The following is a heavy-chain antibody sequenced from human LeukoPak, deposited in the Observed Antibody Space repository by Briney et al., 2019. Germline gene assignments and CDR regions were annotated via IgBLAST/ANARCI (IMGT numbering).Heavy chain of an antibody. D-gene: IGHD3-16*02. CDR1: GFTFSSYS. CDR3: ARDSAITFGGVIVMHYYFDY. J-gene: IGHJ4*02. V-gene: IGHV3-21*01. CDR2: ISSSSSYI. Sequence: GGSLGLSCAASGFTFSSYSMNWVRQAPGKGLEWVSSISSSSSYIYYADSVKGRFTISRDNAKNSLYLQMNSLRAEDTAVYYCARDSAITFGGVIVMHYYFDYWGQGTLVTVSS.